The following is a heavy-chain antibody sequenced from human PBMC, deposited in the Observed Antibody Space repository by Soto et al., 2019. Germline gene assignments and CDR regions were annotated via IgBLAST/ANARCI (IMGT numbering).Heavy chain of an antibody. CDR3: ARDPTAYTDARNDY. J-gene: IGHJ4*02. CDR1: GLTFSSYG. CDR2: ISTSSSTI. Sequence: GGSLRLSCAASGLTFSSYGRNWIRQAPGKGLEWVSYISTSSSTIYADSVKGRFTISRDNAKKSLYLQMNSLRAEDTAVYYCARDPTAYTDARNDYWGQGTLVTVSS. V-gene: IGHV3-48*01. D-gene: IGHD2-21*01.